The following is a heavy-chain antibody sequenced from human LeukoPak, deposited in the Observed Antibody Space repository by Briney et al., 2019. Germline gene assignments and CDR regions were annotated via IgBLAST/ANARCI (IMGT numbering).Heavy chain of an antibody. Sequence: SETLSLTCTVSGGSISSYYWSWIRQPPGKGLEWIGYIYYSGSTNYNPSLKSRVTISVDTSKNQFSLKLSSVTAADTAVYYCARDNVAAGSNWFDPWGQGTPVTVSS. CDR1: GGSISSYY. V-gene: IGHV4-59*01. J-gene: IGHJ5*02. CDR2: IYYSGST. CDR3: ARDNVAAGSNWFDP. D-gene: IGHD6-13*01.